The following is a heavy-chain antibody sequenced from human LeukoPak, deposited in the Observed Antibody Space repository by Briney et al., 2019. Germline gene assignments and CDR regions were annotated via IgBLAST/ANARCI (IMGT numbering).Heavy chain of an antibody. D-gene: IGHD1-26*01. CDR3: ARDSGSSDILHDFDY. J-gene: IGHJ4*02. Sequence: GASVKVSCKASGYTFTGYYMHWVRQAPGRGLEWMGWINPNSGGTNYAQKFQGWVTMTRDTSISTAYMELSRLRSDDTAVYYCARDSGSSDILHDFDYWGQGTLVTVSS. V-gene: IGHV1-2*04. CDR1: GYTFTGYY. CDR2: INPNSGGT.